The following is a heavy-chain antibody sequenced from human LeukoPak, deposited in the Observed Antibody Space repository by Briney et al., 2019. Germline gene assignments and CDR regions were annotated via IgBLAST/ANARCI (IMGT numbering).Heavy chain of an antibody. CDR2: IKQDGSEK. CDR3: ARTALYSRADFDY. D-gene: IGHD6-13*01. V-gene: IGHV3-7*01. Sequence: GGSLRLSCAAPGFTFSSYWMSWVRQAPGKGLEWVANIKQDGSEKYYVGSVKGRFTISRDNAKNSLYLQMNSLRAEDTAVYYCARTALYSRADFDYWGQGTLVTVSS. J-gene: IGHJ4*02. CDR1: GFTFSSYW.